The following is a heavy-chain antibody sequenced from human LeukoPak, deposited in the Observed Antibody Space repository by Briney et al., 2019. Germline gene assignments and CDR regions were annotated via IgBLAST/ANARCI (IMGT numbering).Heavy chain of an antibody. V-gene: IGHV3-30*02. D-gene: IGHD3-9*01. Sequence: GGSLRLSCAASGFTFSSYGMHWVRQAPGKGLEWVAFIRYDGSNKYYADSVKGRFTISRDNSENTLYLQMNSLRAEDTAVYYCARGGSYYDILTGYYHWGQGTLVTVSS. J-gene: IGHJ4*02. CDR2: IRYDGSNK. CDR1: GFTFSSYG. CDR3: ARGGSYYDILTGYYH.